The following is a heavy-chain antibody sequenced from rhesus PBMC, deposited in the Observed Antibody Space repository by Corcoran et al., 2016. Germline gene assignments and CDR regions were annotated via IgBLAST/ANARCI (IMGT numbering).Heavy chain of an antibody. J-gene: IGHJ4*01. CDR1: GFTFSRYG. V-gene: IGHV3S5*01. CDR2: INGGGGTT. D-gene: IGHD3-3*01. Sequence: EVQVVETGGALVQPGGSLNLSCAASGFTFSRYGMSWVRQAPGKGLEWVSAINGGGGTTDYADSVKGRFTISRDNSKNTLSLQMNSLRPEDTAVYYCAKGGTGYYFDSWGQGVLVTVSS. CDR3: AKGGTGYYFDS.